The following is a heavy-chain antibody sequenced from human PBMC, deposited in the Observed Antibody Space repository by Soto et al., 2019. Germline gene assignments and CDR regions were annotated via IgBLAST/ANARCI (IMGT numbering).Heavy chain of an antibody. V-gene: IGHV3-48*02. CDR1: GFTFSTYN. CDR2: ITNTGGTI. CDR3: ARDGNRGFDMDV. Sequence: VQVVESGGGLGQPGGSLRLSCEGSGFTFSTYNMDWVRQTPGKGLEWVSYITNTGGTIYYADYVRGRFTISRDNAKNTLFLQMNSLRDDDTAVYYCARDGNRGFDMDVCGQGTTVTVSS. J-gene: IGHJ6*02.